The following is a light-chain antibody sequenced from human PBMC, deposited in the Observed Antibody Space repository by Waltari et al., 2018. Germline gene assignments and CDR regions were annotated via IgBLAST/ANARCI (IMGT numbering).Light chain of an antibody. V-gene: IGKV1-6*01. CDR2: AAS. CDR3: LQDYNYPLT. Sequence: AIQMTPSPSSLSSSVGNSITITCRASQGIRNDLGWYQQKPGEAPKLLIYAASTLQSGVSSRFSGSGSGTDFTLTISSLQPEDFATYYCLQDYNYPLTFGGGTKVEIK. J-gene: IGKJ4*01. CDR1: QGIRND.